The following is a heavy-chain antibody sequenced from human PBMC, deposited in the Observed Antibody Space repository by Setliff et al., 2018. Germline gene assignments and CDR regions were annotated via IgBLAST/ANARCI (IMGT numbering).Heavy chain of an antibody. CDR1: GGSISSYY. V-gene: IGHV4-4*07. CDR3: AREQWLDPPGYYYMDV. J-gene: IGHJ6*03. D-gene: IGHD6-19*01. CDR2: IYIGGSA. Sequence: SETLSLTCTVSGGSISSYYWSWIRQPAGKGLEWIGHIYIGGSANYNPSLKSRVTMSIDTSKNQFSLKLNSVTAADMAVYYCAREQWLDPPGYYYMDVWSKGTTGTVSS.